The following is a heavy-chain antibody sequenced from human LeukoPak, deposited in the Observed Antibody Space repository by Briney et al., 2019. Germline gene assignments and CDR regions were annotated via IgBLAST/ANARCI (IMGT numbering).Heavy chain of an antibody. J-gene: IGHJ4*02. V-gene: IGHV1-18*01. Sequence: ASVKVSCKASARTLTTYGISWVRQAPGHGLEWLGWINSKETQTNRAQKLQGRVTMTTDTSTSTAFLDLRSLRSDDTAVYFCARGWELHDWGQGTLVTVSS. CDR1: ARTLTTYG. CDR3: ARGWELHD. CDR2: INSKETQT. D-gene: IGHD1-26*01.